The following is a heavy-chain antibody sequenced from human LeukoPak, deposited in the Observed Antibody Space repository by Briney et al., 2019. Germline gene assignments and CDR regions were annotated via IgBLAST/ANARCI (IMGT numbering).Heavy chain of an antibody. Sequence: GESLKISCKGSGYSFTTYWIGWVRQMPGKGLEWMGIIYPGDSDTRYSPSFQGQVTISADKSISTAYLQWSSLKASDTAMYYCASSPNYDILTGSVDYWGQGTLVTVSS. J-gene: IGHJ4*02. CDR2: IYPGDSDT. CDR1: GYSFTTYW. V-gene: IGHV5-51*01. D-gene: IGHD3-9*01. CDR3: ASSPNYDILTGSVDY.